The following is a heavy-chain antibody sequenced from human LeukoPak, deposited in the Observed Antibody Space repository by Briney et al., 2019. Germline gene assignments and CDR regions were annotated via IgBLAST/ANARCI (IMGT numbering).Heavy chain of an antibody. CDR2: IYSGGST. Sequence: GGSLRLACAASGFTVSSNYMSWVRQAPGKGLEWVSVIYSGGSTYDADSVKGRFTISRDNSKHTLYLQMNSLRAEDTAVYYCAGTAAGTRWFDPWGQGTLVTVSS. CDR3: AGTAAGTRWFDP. V-gene: IGHV3-66*01. D-gene: IGHD6-13*01. J-gene: IGHJ5*02. CDR1: GFTVSSNY.